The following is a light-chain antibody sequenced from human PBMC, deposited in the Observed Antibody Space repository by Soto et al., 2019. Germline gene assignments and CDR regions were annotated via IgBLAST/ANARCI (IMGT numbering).Light chain of an antibody. CDR1: SSNIGSNT. CDR3: AAWDDSLNGRGV. CDR2: NNN. Sequence: QSVLTQPPSASGTPGQRVTISCSGSSSNIGSNTVNWYQQLPGTAPKLLIYNNNQRPSGVPDRFSGSKSGTSASLATSGLQSEDEADYYCAAWDDSLNGRGVFGGGTKLTVL. J-gene: IGLJ2*01. V-gene: IGLV1-44*01.